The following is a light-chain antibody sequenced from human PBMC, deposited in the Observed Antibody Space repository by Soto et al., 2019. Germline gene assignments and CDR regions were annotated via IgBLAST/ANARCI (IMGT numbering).Light chain of an antibody. J-gene: IGLJ2*01. Sequence: QSALTQPASVSGSPGQSITISCTGTSSDVGGYNYVSWYQQHPGKAPKLMIYDVSNRPSGVSNRFSGSKSGNTASLTISGLQADDEADYYCCSYTGSSTPVVFGGGTKLTVL. CDR1: SSDVGGYNY. V-gene: IGLV2-14*03. CDR2: DVS. CDR3: CSYTGSSTPVV.